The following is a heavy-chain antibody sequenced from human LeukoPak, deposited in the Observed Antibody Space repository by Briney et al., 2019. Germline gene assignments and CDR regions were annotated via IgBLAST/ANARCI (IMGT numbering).Heavy chain of an antibody. CDR2: ISSSGSSI. Sequence: PGGSLRLSCAASGFTFSDYYMSWIRQAPGKGLKWVSYISSSGSSIYYADSVKGRFTISRDNAKNSLYLQMNSLRAEDTAVYYCARGPPNRRYYYYGMDVWGQGTTVTVSS. V-gene: IGHV3-11*01. J-gene: IGHJ6*02. CDR3: ARGPPNRRYYYYGMDV. CDR1: GFTFSDYY.